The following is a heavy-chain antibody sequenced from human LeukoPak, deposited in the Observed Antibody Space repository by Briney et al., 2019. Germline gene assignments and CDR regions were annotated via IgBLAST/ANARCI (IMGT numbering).Heavy chain of an antibody. V-gene: IGHV3-64*01. CDR1: GFPFSTYA. CDR2: ISDDGHNT. CDR3: ARGATGADSSGHYAHFDY. D-gene: IGHD3-22*01. J-gene: IGHJ4*02. Sequence: GGSLRLSCVASGFPFSTYAMHWVRQAPGKGLEFVSTISDDGHNTFYAKSVRGRFTISRGNSKETVFLQMGSLRPEDMAVYYCARGATGADSSGHYAHFDYWGRGTLVTVSS.